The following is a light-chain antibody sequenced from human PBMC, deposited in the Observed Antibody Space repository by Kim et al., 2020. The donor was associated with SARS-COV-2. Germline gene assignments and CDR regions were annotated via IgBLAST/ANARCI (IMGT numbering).Light chain of an antibody. CDR2: ENY. CDR3: AAWDDSLSVHYV. V-gene: IGLV1-47*01. CDR1: WSNIGSIY. Sequence: RFTTSCSGGWSNIGSIYVYWYQQLPGAALNLLIYENYQRPSGVPDRFSGSKSGTSASLAISGFRSEDEADYYCAAWDDSLSVHYVFGTGTKVTVL. J-gene: IGLJ1*01.